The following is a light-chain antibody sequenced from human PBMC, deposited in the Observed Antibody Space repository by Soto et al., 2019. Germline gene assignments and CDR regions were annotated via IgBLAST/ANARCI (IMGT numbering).Light chain of an antibody. CDR2: DVS. V-gene: IGLV2-14*01. J-gene: IGLJ2*01. CDR3: SSCTTTSRLVV. Sequence: QSALTQPASVSGSPGQSITISCTGTSSDIGNFDYVSWYQQHPGKAPKLIIFDVSDRPPGISNRFSGSKSGNTASLTISGLQAEDEADYYCSSCTTTSRLVVFGGGTKLTVL. CDR1: SSDIGNFDY.